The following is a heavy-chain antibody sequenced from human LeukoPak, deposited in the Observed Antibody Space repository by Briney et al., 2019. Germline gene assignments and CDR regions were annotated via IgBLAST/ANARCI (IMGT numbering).Heavy chain of an antibody. Sequence: ASVKVSCKASGYTFTSYGISWVRQAPGQGLEWMGWISAYNGNTNYAQELQGRVTMTTDTSTSTAYMELRSLRSDDTAVYYCARDPLTYGDPDYWGQGTLVTVSS. D-gene: IGHD4-17*01. J-gene: IGHJ4*02. CDR3: ARDPLTYGDPDY. CDR1: GYTFTSYG. CDR2: ISAYNGNT. V-gene: IGHV1-18*01.